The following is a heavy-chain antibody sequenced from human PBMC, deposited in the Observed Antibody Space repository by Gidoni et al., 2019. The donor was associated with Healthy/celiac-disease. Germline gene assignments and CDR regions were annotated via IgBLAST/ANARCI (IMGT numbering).Heavy chain of an antibody. CDR1: GYSLTELP. J-gene: IGHJ4*02. CDR3: ATAYYYDSSGYYLYYFDY. CDR2: FDPEDGET. V-gene: IGHV1-24*01. Sequence: QVQLVQSGAEVKKPGASAKVPCKVSGYSLTELPMPWVRQAPGKRLEWMGGFDPEDGETIYAQKFQGRVTMTEDTSTDTAYMELSSLRSEDTAVYYCATAYYYDSSGYYLYYFDYWGQGTLVTVSS. D-gene: IGHD3-22*01.